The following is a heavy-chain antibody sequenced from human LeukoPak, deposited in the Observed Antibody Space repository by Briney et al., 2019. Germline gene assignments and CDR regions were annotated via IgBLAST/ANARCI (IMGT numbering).Heavy chain of an antibody. CDR3: AADVPSPLAQIDY. D-gene: IGHD1-14*01. Sequence: GGSLRLSCAASGFTFSNSWMSWVRQARGKGLEWVARIRADGTTDYAAPVKGRFTISRDDSMNTLSLQMDSLKTGDTAVYYCAADVPSPLAQIDYWGQGTPVTVSS. V-gene: IGHV3-15*01. J-gene: IGHJ4*02. CDR2: IRADGTT. CDR1: GFTFSNSW.